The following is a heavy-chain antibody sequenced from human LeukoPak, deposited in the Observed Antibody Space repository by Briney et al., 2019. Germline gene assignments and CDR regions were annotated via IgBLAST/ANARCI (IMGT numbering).Heavy chain of an antibody. V-gene: IGHV4-59*08. J-gene: IGHJ4*02. D-gene: IGHD1-1*01. CDR2: LFHSGTR. CDR1: GGSITSYY. CDR3: ARRRGWKQQLVYLDY. Sequence: SETLSLTCTVSGGSITSYYWSWIRQPPGKGLEWIGYLFHSGTRRYNPSLQSRVTISQDTTQKQIFLTLNPPTAADTAVYYCARRRGWKQQLVYLDYWGQGTLASV.